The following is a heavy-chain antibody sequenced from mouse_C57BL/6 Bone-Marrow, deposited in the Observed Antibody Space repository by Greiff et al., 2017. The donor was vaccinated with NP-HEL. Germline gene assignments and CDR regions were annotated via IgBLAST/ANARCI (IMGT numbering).Heavy chain of an antibody. Sequence: EVNVVESEGGLVQPGSSMKLSCTASGFTFSDYYMAWVRQVPEKGLEWVANINYDGSSTYYLDSLKSRFIISRDNAKNILYLQMSSLKSEDTATYYCARDIYYGSSYMYFDVWGTGTTVTVSS. V-gene: IGHV5-16*01. CDR3: ARDIYYGSSYMYFDV. CDR2: INYDGSST. J-gene: IGHJ1*03. D-gene: IGHD1-1*01. CDR1: GFTFSDYY.